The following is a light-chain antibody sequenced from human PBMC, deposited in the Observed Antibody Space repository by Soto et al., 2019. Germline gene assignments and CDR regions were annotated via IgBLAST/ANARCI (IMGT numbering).Light chain of an antibody. CDR3: SSYTSTYTYV. CDR1: SSDIGGYNY. CDR2: EVS. Sequence: QSALTQPASVSGSPGQSITISCTGTSSDIGGYNYVSWYQQYPGKAPKLMIYEVSNLPSGVSYRFSGSKSGNTASLTISGLQAEDEADYYCSSYTSTYTYVCGTGTKLTVL. J-gene: IGLJ1*01. V-gene: IGLV2-14*01.